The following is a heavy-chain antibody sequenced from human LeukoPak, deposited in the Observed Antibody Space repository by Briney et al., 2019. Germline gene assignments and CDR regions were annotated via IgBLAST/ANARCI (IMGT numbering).Heavy chain of an antibody. Sequence: PGGSLRLSCSASRFTFGSYWMNWVRQAPGKGPEWVANIKQDGSEINYVDSVKGRFIISRDNAKNSLYLQMNSLRVDDTAVYYCAGGSGWITGDWGHGTLVTVSS. CDR1: RFTFGSYW. J-gene: IGHJ4*01. CDR3: AGGSGWITGD. D-gene: IGHD1-14*01. V-gene: IGHV3-7*03. CDR2: IKQDGSEI.